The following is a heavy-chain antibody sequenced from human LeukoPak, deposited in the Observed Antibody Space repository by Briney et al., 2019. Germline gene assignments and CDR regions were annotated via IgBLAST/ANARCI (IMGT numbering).Heavy chain of an antibody. J-gene: IGHJ4*02. CDR2: ISSSGSTI. V-gene: IGHV3-48*03. Sequence: PGGSLRLSCAASGFTFSSYEMNWVRQAPGKGLEWVSYISSSGSTIYYADSVKGRFTISRDNAKNSLYLQMNSLRAEDTAVYYCARDHTSLYSSGWYYFDYWGQGTLVTVPS. CDR1: GFTFSSYE. CDR3: ARDHTSLYSSGWYYFDY. D-gene: IGHD6-19*01.